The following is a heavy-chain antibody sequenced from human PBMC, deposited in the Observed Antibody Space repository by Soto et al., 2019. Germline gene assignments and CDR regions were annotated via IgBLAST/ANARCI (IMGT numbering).Heavy chain of an antibody. J-gene: IGHJ4*02. CDR3: ARHLPFTSTAHFDY. V-gene: IGHV4-39*01. CDR1: GGSISSSNW. CDR2: IYYSGST. Sequence: SETLSLTCAVSGGSISSSNWWGWVRQPPGKGLEWFGSIYYSGSTYYNSSLKSRVTISLDTSKNQFSLKLTSVTAADTAVYYCARHLPFTSTAHFDYWGQGTLVTVSS.